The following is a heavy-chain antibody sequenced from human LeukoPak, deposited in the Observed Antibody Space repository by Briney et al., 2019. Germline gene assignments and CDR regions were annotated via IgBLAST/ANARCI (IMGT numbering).Heavy chain of an antibody. Sequence: SETLSLTCTVSGGSISSSTYYWGWIRQPPGKGLEWIGSIYYSGSTYYNPSLKSRVTMSVDTSKNQFSLKLSSVTAADTAMYYCAREGCSGGSCFYDYWGQGTLVTVSA. J-gene: IGHJ4*02. D-gene: IGHD2-15*01. CDR1: GGSISSSTYY. CDR2: IYYSGST. V-gene: IGHV4-39*07. CDR3: AREGCSGGSCFYDY.